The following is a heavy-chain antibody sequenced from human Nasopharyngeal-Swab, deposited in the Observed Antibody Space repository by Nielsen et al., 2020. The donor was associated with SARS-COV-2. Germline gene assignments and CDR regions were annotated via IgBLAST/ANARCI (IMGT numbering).Heavy chain of an antibody. D-gene: IGHD2/OR15-2a*01. CDR3: AKDLRGPYFF. CDR2: ISGSGDISGSGGST. J-gene: IGHJ4*02. CDR1: GYSFRTYG. Sequence: GGSLRLSCVASGYSFRTYGMSWVRQAPGKGLEWVAAISGSGDISGSGGSTYYADSVKGRFTISRDNSKNTLSPQMNGLGAEDTAVYYCAKDLRGPYFFWGQGTLVTVSS. V-gene: IGHV3-23*01.